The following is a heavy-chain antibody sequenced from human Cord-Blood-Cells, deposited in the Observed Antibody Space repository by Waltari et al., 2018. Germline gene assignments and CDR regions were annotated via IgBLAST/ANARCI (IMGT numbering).Heavy chain of an antibody. V-gene: IGHV1-69*01. Sequence: QVQLVQSGAEVKKPGSSVKVSCKASGGTFSSYAISWVRQAPGPGVEWMGGIIPIFGTANYAQKFQGRVTITADESTSTAYMELSSLRSEDTAVYYCARTLYCSGGSCYYYYGMDVWGQGTTVTVSS. CDR3: ARTLYCSGGSCYYYYGMDV. J-gene: IGHJ6*02. CDR2: IIPIFGTA. CDR1: GGTFSSYA. D-gene: IGHD2-15*01.